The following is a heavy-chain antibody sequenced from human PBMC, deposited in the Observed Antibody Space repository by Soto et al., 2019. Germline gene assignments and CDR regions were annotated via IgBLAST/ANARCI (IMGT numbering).Heavy chain of an antibody. CDR1: GGSISSYH. V-gene: IGHV4-59*01. CDR3: AREMGYCTTNSCHAGPLYYYMDV. CDR2: VYNSGST. Sequence: PSETLSLTCTVSGGSISSYHWSWIRQPPGKGLEWIGEVYNSGSTNYNPSLKNRVTISADTSKNHLSLSLSSVTAADTAVYFCAREMGYCTTNSCHAGPLYYYMDVWGKGTTVTVSS. D-gene: IGHD2-2*01. J-gene: IGHJ6*03.